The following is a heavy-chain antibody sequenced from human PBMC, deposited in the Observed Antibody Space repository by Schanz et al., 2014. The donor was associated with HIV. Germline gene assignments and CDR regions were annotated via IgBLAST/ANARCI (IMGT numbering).Heavy chain of an antibody. Sequence: QVQLVESGGGVVQPGRSLRLSCTASGFTFSSSGMHWVRQAPGKGLEWVAAMWYDESHKGYADSVKGRFTISRDNSKNTLYLQMNSLRAEDTAVYYCARGRDFFDWSYYPYYWGQGTLVTVSS. D-gene: IGHD3-9*01. J-gene: IGHJ4*02. CDR2: MWYDESHK. V-gene: IGHV3-33*01. CDR3: ARGRDFFDWSYYPYY. CDR1: GFTFSSSG.